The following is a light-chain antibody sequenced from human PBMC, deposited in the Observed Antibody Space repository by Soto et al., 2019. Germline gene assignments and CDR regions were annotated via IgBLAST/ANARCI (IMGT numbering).Light chain of an antibody. CDR1: QSVSSSY. V-gene: IGKV3-20*01. Sequence: EIVLTQSPGTLSLSPGERATLSCRASQSVSSSYLAWYQQKPGQAPRLLIYGASSRATGIPDRFSGSGSGTDFTLTISRLEPEDFAVYYCQQYGSSRRTFGRGTKVELK. CDR2: GAS. J-gene: IGKJ1*01. CDR3: QQYGSSRRT.